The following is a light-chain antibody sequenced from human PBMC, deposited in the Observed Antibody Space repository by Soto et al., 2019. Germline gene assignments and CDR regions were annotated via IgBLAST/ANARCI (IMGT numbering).Light chain of an antibody. CDR1: SSDVGGYNY. V-gene: IGLV2-14*01. CDR3: SSYTSSSTKG. Sequence: HSALTQPASVSGSPGQSMTISCTGTSSDVGGYNYGSWYQQHPGKAPQLMIYDVSNRPSGVSNRFSGSKSGNTASLTISGLQAEDEADYYCSSYTSSSTKGFGTGTKLTVL. J-gene: IGLJ1*01. CDR2: DVS.